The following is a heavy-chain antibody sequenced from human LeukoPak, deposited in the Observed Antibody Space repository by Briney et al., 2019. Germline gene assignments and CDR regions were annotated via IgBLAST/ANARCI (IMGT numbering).Heavy chain of an antibody. V-gene: IGHV5-51*01. CDR3: ARRRDGYHGHFDY. Sequence: GESLKISCKGSGYSFDCYWVGWVRQMPGKGLEWIGIIYPGDSDTRYSPSFQGQVTISADKSISTAYLQRSSLKAPDTAIYDCARRRDGYHGHFDYWGQGTLVTVSS. J-gene: IGHJ4*02. CDR1: GYSFDCYW. CDR2: IYPGDSDT. D-gene: IGHD5-24*01.